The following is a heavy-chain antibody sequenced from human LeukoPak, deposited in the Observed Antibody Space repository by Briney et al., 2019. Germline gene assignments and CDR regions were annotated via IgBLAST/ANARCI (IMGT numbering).Heavy chain of an antibody. D-gene: IGHD1-26*01. CDR1: GLTFTSYA. J-gene: IGHJ3*02. V-gene: IGHV3-23*01. CDR3: AKDRRGGSYSAATLYI. Sequence: RGGSLRLSCAASGLTFTSYAMSWVGQAPGKGLEWVSGISDSGDITYYADSAKGRFTIPRDNSTNTPCLQENSLRVEDPAVYYCAKDRRGGSYSAATLYIWGQGTMVTVSS. CDR2: ISDSGDIT.